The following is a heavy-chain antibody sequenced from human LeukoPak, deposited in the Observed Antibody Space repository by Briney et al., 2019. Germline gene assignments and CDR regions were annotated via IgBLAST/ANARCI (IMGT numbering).Heavy chain of an antibody. Sequence: SETLSLTCTVSGASISNSAYHWGWIRQPPGKGLEWIGSINYSGGTHYNPSLKSRVTISADKSKNQSSLKLRSVTAADTAVYYCARGRPPYGDYEKPFDYWGQGTLVTVSS. D-gene: IGHD4-17*01. J-gene: IGHJ4*02. V-gene: IGHV4-39*01. CDR2: INYSGGT. CDR3: ARGRPPYGDYEKPFDY. CDR1: GASISNSAYH.